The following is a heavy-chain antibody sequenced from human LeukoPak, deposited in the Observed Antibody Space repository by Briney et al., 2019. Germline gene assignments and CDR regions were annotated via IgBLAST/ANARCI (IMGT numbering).Heavy chain of an antibody. CDR3: ARGRDGYNWISAFDI. D-gene: IGHD5-24*01. Sequence: ASVKVSCTASGYTFTGYYMHWVRQAPGQGLEWMGRINPNGGGTNYAQKFQGRVTMTRDTSTSTVYMELSSLRSEDTAVYYCARGRDGYNWISAFDIWGQGTMVTVSS. J-gene: IGHJ3*02. CDR2: INPNGGGT. V-gene: IGHV1-2*06. CDR1: GYTFTGYY.